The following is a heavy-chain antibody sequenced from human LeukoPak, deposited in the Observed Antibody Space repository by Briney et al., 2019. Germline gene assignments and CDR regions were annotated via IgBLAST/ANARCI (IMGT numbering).Heavy chain of an antibody. CDR3: ARDNDGDYGGSWFDP. Sequence: GGSLRLSCAASGFTFSGYGMHRVRQAPGKGLEWVAVIWYDGSNKYYADSVKGRFTISRDNSKNTLYLQMNSLRAEDTAVYYCARDNDGDYGGSWFDPWGQGTLVTVSS. V-gene: IGHV3-33*01. J-gene: IGHJ5*02. CDR1: GFTFSGYG. D-gene: IGHD4-17*01. CDR2: IWYDGSNK.